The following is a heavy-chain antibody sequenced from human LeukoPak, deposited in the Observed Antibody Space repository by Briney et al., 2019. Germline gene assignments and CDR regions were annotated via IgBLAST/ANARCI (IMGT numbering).Heavy chain of an antibody. V-gene: IGHV3-48*03. Sequence: PGGSLRLSCAASEFTLSSYEMNWVRQAPGKGLEWVSYISSSGSTIYYADSVKGRFTISRDNAKNSLYLQMNSLRAEDTAVYYCATKGKRTPDYWGQGTLVTVSS. CDR3: ATKGKRTPDY. CDR1: EFTLSSYE. CDR2: ISSSGSTI. J-gene: IGHJ4*02.